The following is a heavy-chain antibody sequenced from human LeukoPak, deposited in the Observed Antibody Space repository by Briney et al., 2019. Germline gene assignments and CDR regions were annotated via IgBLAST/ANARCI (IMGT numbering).Heavy chain of an antibody. D-gene: IGHD2-8*01. J-gene: IGHJ4*02. Sequence: GGSLRLSCAASGFTFSSYAMSWVRQAPGKGLEWVSAISGSGGSTYCADSVKGRFTISRDNSKNTLYLQMNSLRAEDTALYYCARTPYCSNGICYTRYYFDLWGQGTLVTVSS. CDR3: ARTPYCSNGICYTRYYFDL. V-gene: IGHV3-23*01. CDR2: ISGSGGST. CDR1: GFTFSSYA.